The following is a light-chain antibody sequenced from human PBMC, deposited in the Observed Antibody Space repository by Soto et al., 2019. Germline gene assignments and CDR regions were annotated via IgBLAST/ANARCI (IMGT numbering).Light chain of an antibody. CDR3: QQYGSSPWT. CDR2: GAS. CDR1: QSVSSH. J-gene: IGKJ1*01. Sequence: EIVLTQSPATLSVSPGGGATLSCRASQSVSSHLAWYQQKPGQGPRLLIYGASTRATGIPARFSGSGSGTDFTLTISRLEPEDFAVYYCQQYGSSPWTFGQGTKVDIK. V-gene: IGKV3-20*01.